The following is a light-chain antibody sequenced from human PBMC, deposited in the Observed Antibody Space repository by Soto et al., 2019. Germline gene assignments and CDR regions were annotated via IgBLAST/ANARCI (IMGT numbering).Light chain of an antibody. CDR3: AAWDDSLSGWV. V-gene: IGLV2-18*01. Sequence: QSALTQPPSVSGSPGQSVTISCTGTSSDVGSYNRVSWYQQPPGTAPKLMIYEVSNRPSGVPDRFSGSKSGNTASLTISGLQAEDEADYYCAAWDDSLSGWVFGGGTKVTVL. CDR2: EVS. J-gene: IGLJ3*02. CDR1: SSDVGSYNR.